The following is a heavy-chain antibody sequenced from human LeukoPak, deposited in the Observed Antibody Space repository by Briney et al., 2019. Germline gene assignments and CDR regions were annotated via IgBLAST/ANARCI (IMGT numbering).Heavy chain of an antibody. CDR1: GGTFSSYA. Sequence: ASVKVSCKASGGTFSSYAISWVRQAPGQGLEWMGGIIPIVGTANYAQKFQGRVTITADESTSTAYMELSSLRSEDTAVYYCARAGPPPPLVVVAATGEWWGQGTLVTVSS. CDR3: ARAGPPPPLVVVAATGEW. D-gene: IGHD2-15*01. V-gene: IGHV1-69*13. J-gene: IGHJ4*02. CDR2: IIPIVGTA.